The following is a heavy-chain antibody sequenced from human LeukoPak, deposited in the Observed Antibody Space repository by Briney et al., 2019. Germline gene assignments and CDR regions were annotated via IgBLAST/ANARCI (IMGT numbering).Heavy chain of an antibody. J-gene: IGHJ4*02. Sequence: GGSLRLSCVASKFTFGRYWMSWVRQAPGKGLEWVANIKEDGSERYYVDSVKGRFTISRDNAEKSLYLQMNSLRAEDTAVYYCARDRRDGYNLGYWGQGTLVTVSS. CDR1: KFTFGRYW. D-gene: IGHD5-24*01. CDR3: ARDRRDGYNLGY. CDR2: IKEDGSER. V-gene: IGHV3-7*01.